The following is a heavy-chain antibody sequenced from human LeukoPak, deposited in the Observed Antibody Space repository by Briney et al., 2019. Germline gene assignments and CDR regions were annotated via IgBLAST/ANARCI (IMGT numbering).Heavy chain of an antibody. J-gene: IGHJ4*02. V-gene: IGHV4-34*01. D-gene: IGHD3-3*01. CDR2: INHSGST. CDR3: ARGFKRYYDFWSGYYPEYYFDY. CDR1: GGSFSGYY. Sequence: SETLSLTCAVYGGSFSGYYWSWIRQPPGKGLEWIGEINHSGSTNYNPSLKSRVTISVDTSKNQFSLKLSSVTAADTAVYYCARGFKRYYDFWSGYYPEYYFDYWGQGTLVTVSS.